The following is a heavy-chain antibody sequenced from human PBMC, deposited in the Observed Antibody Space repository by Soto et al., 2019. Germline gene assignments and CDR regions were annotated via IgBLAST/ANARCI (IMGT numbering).Heavy chain of an antibody. Sequence: GGSLRLSCAPSGFTFSSYGMDSVRPAPGKGLEWVAVISYDDRNKYYADSVKGRFTISRDNSKNTLYLQMNSLRAEDTAVYYCANLGGGYCTSTDCPDYWGQVTLVTVSS. CDR2: ISYDDRNK. CDR3: ANLGGGYCTSTDCPDY. J-gene: IGHJ4*02. V-gene: IGHV3-30*18. D-gene: IGHD2-2*01. CDR1: GFTFSSYG.